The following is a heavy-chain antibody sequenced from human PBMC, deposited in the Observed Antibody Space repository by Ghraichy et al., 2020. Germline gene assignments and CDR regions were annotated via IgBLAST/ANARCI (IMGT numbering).Heavy chain of an antibody. CDR2: INHSGST. CDR3: ARGGITIFGVVPEPLSAYGMDV. J-gene: IGHJ6*02. CDR1: GGSFSGYY. D-gene: IGHD3-3*01. V-gene: IGHV4-34*01. Sequence: SETLSLTCAVYGGSFSGYYWSWIRQPPGKGLEWIGEINHSGSTNYNPSLKSRVTISVDTSKNQFSLKLSSVTAADTAVYYCARGGITIFGVVPEPLSAYGMDVWGQGTTVTVSS.